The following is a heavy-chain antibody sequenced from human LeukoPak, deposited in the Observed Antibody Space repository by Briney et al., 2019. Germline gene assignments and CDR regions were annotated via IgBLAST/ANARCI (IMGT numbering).Heavy chain of an antibody. D-gene: IGHD3-9*01. CDR1: GYTLTELS. Sequence: ASVKVSCKGSGYTLTELSMHWVRQAPGKGLEWMGGFDPEDGETIYAQKFQGRVTMTEDTSTDTAYMELSSLRSEDTAVYYCATMYYDILTGYYKWYYFDYWGQGTLVTVSS. CDR2: FDPEDGET. CDR3: ATMYYDILTGYYKWYYFDY. J-gene: IGHJ4*02. V-gene: IGHV1-24*01.